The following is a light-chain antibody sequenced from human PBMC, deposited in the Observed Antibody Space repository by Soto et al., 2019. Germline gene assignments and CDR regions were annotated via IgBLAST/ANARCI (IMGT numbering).Light chain of an antibody. V-gene: IGLV2-14*01. J-gene: IGLJ1*01. CDR2: KVT. CDR1: SSDVGGYNY. CDR3: SSYTSSTTLPYV. Sequence: QSALTQPASVSGSPGQSITISCTGTSSDVGGYNYVSWYQQHPGKAPKLMIYKVTDRPSGVSHRFSGSKSGNTASLTISGXXXXXXXXXYCSSYTSSTTLPYVFGTGTKLTVL.